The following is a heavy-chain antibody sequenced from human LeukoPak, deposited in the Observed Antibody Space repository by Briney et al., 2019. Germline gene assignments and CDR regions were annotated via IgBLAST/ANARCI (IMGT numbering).Heavy chain of an antibody. CDR1: GFTFSSYW. CDR3: ASISSSWEGDAFDI. Sequence: PGGSLRLSCAASGFTFSSYWMSWVRQAPGKGLEWVANIKQDGSEKYYVDSVKGRFTISRDNAKNSLYLQMNSLRAEDTAVYYCASISSSWEGDAFDIWGQGTMVTVSS. D-gene: IGHD6-13*01. V-gene: IGHV3-7*01. J-gene: IGHJ3*02. CDR2: IKQDGSEK.